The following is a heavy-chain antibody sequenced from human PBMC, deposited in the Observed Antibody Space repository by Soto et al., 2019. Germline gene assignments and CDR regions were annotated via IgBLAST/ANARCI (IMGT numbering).Heavy chain of an antibody. CDR1: GGSISGSYYY. D-gene: IGHD2-15*01. CDR3: VRVVEAATRHTDFDS. V-gene: IGHV4-39*01. Sequence: SETLSLTCAVSGGSISGSYYYWGWLRQSPGKGPEWIGSVFYTGFTSYNPSLESRVSVSVDTSKNQVSLRVRSVTVAETAMYYCVRVVEAATRHTDFDSWGQGIVVTVSS. CDR2: VFYTGFT. J-gene: IGHJ4*02.